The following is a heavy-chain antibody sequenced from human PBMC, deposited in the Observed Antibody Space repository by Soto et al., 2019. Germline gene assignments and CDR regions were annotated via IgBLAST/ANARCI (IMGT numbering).Heavy chain of an antibody. V-gene: IGHV3-23*01. J-gene: IGHJ6*03. CDR3: AKDMVIAAAVTGSYSYYYYIDV. CDR2: IFGSGGSI. CDR1: GFTFSAYT. Sequence: GGSLRLSCEASGFTFSAYTMNWVRQVPGKGLQWVSGIFGSGGSIQYADSVKGRFTISRDNSKNTLYLQMNSLRAEDTAVYYCAKDMVIAAAVTGSYSYYYYIDVWGKGTTVNAP. D-gene: IGHD6-13*01.